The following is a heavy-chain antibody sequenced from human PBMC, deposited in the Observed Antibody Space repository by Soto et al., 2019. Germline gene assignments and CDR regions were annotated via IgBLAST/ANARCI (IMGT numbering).Heavy chain of an antibody. V-gene: IGHV3-30*14. CDR1: GFTYSTYT. Sequence: GGSLRLSCAASGFTYSTYTMHWVRQAPGKGLEWVAVISYDGNNKFYADSVKGRFTISRDSTKQTLYLQMNSLRAEDTAVYYCARGLYSGWHYFDYWGQGTLVTVSS. D-gene: IGHD5-12*01. CDR2: ISYDGNNK. J-gene: IGHJ4*02. CDR3: ARGLYSGWHYFDY.